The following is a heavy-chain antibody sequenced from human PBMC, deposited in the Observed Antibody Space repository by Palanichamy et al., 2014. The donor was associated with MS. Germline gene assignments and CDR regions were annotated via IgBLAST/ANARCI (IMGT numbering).Heavy chain of an antibody. D-gene: IGHD2-2*02. CDR2: IRSKANSYAT. J-gene: IGHJ4*02. CDR3: TRMRYCSSTSCYTGLDY. V-gene: IGHV3-73*01. CDR1: GFTFSGSA. Sequence: EVQLVEVWGEALVQPGGSLKLSCAASGFTFSGSAMHWVRQASGKGLEWVGRIRSKANSYATAYAASVKGRFTISRDDSKNTAYLQMNSLKTEDTAVYYCTRMRYCSSTSCYTGLDYWGQGTLVTVSS.